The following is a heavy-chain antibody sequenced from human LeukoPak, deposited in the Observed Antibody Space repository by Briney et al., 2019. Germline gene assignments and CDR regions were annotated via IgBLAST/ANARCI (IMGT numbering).Heavy chain of an antibody. J-gene: IGHJ6*03. Sequence: PGGSLRLSCAASGFTFSSYGMHWVRQAPGKGLEWVAFIRYDGSNKYYADSVKGRFTISGDNSKNTLYLQMNSLRAEDTAVYYCAKDSRGYNLYYYYYMDVWGKGTTVTVSS. CDR1: GFTFSSYG. CDR2: IRYDGSNK. V-gene: IGHV3-30*02. CDR3: AKDSRGYNLYYYYYMDV. D-gene: IGHD5-24*01.